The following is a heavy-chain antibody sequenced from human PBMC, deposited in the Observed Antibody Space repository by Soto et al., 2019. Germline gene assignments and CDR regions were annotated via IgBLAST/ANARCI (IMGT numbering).Heavy chain of an antibody. CDR2: ISYDGSNK. D-gene: IGHD3-16*01. Sequence: PGGSLRLSCAASGFTFSSYAMHWVRQAPGKGLEWVAVISYDGSNKYYADSVKGRFTISRDNSKNTLYLQMNSLRAEDTAVYYCARDLDLYSPEAYFDYWGQGTLVTVSS. J-gene: IGHJ4*02. V-gene: IGHV3-30-3*01. CDR3: ARDLDLYSPEAYFDY. CDR1: GFTFSSYA.